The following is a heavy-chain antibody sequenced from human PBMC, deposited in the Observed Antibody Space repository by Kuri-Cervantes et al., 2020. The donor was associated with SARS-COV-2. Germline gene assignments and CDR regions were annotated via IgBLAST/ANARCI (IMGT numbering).Heavy chain of an antibody. D-gene: IGHD3-3*01. J-gene: IGHJ4*02. CDR2: ISYDGSNK. Sequence: GGSLRLSCAASGFTFSSYGMHWVRQAPGKGLEWVAVISYDGSNKYYADSVKGRFTISRDNSKNTLYLQMNSLRAEDTAVYYCTRHDFWSAYYFDYWGQGTLVTVSS. CDR1: GFTFSSYG. CDR3: TRHDFWSAYYFDY. V-gene: IGHV3-30*19.